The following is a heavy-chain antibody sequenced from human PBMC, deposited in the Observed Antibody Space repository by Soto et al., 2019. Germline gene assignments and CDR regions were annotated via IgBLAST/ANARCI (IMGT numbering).Heavy chain of an antibody. D-gene: IGHD6-6*01. Sequence: QITLKESGPTLVKPTQTLTLTCTFSWFSLSSSGVGVGWISQPPGKALEWLALIYSDDDKRYSPSLKSRLTINKDTAKDHVVLTMTNMDPVDTATYYCAHKDPRRAFDIWGQGTLVTVSS. CDR2: IYSDDDK. V-gene: IGHV2-5*02. CDR3: AHKDPRRAFDI. J-gene: IGHJ3*02. CDR1: WFSLSSSGVG.